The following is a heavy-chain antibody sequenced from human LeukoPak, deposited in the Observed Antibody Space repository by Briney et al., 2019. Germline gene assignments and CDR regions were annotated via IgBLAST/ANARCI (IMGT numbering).Heavy chain of an antibody. V-gene: IGHV3-53*01. CDR3: ATKRGYNYGLDY. CDR1: GFTVSSNY. CDR2: TYSGGTT. D-gene: IGHD5-18*01. J-gene: IGHJ4*02. Sequence: AGGSLRLSCAASGFTVSSNYMSWVRQAPGKGLEWVSVTYSGGTTDYADSVQGRFTISRDNSKSTLYLQMNSLRAEDTAVYYCATKRGYNYGLDYWGQGTLVTVSS.